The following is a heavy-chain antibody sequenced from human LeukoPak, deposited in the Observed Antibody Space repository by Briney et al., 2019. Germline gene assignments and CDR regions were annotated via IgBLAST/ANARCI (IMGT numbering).Heavy chain of an antibody. Sequence: SETLSLTCTVSGGSISSSSYYWGWIRQPPGKGLEWIGSIYYSGSTYYNPSLKSRVTISVDTSKNQFSLKLSSVTAEDTAVYYCARTYFDILTGYYKSFDAFDIWGQGTMVTVSS. D-gene: IGHD3-9*01. CDR1: GGSISSSSYY. J-gene: IGHJ3*02. V-gene: IGHV4-39*07. CDR2: IYYSGST. CDR3: ARTYFDILTGYYKSFDAFDI.